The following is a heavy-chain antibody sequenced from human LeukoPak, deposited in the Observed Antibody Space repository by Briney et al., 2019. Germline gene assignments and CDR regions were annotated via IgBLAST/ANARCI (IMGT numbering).Heavy chain of an antibody. CDR1: GYTFTGYY. J-gene: IGHJ4*02. CDR2: INPKSGGT. D-gene: IGHD3-22*01. Sequence: ASLTVSCKASGYTFTGYYIHWVRQAPGQGLEWMGWINPKSGGTNYAQKFQGRVTMTRDTSISTAYMELSRLRSDDTAVYYCARGLTYYGSSGEAYWGQGTLVTVSS. CDR3: ARGLTYYGSSGEAY. V-gene: IGHV1-2*02.